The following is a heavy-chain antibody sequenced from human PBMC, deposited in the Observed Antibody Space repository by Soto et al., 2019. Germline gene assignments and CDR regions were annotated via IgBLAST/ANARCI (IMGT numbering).Heavy chain of an antibody. CDR1: GGSISSYY. D-gene: IGHD3-10*01. CDR3: ARVLYVWSGEWRHNWFDP. CDR2: IYYSGST. J-gene: IGHJ5*02. V-gene: IGHV4-59*01. Sequence: SQTLSLTCTVSGGSISSYYWSWIRQPPGKGLEWIGYIYYSGSTNYNPSLKSRVTISVDTSKNQFSLKLSSVTAADTAVYYCARVLYVWSGEWRHNWFDPWGQGTLVTVSS.